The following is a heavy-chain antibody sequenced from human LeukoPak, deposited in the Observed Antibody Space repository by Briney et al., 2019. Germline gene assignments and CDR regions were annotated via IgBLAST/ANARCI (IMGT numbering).Heavy chain of an antibody. CDR2: IYYSGST. J-gene: IGHJ4*02. V-gene: IGHV4-31*03. Sequence: PSETLSLTCTVSGGSISSGGYYWSWLRQPPGKGLEWIGYIYYSGSTYYNPSLKSRVTISVDTSKNQFSLKLSSVTAADTAVYYCARGHFVEMATIYDYWGQGTLVTVSS. CDR3: ARGHFVEMATIYDY. CDR1: GGSISSGGYY. D-gene: IGHD5-24*01.